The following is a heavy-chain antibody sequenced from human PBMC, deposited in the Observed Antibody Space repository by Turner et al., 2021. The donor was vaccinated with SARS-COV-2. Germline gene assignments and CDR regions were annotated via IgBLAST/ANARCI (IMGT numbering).Heavy chain of an antibody. J-gene: IGHJ6*02. CDR3: ASQEALVPSYYYYYYGMDV. CDR2: IYYSGST. D-gene: IGHD3-10*01. V-gene: IGHV4-39*01. CDR1: GGSISSSSYY. Sequence: QLQLQESGPGLVKPSETLSLTCTVSGGSISSSSYYWGWIRQPPGKGLEWMGSIYYSGSTYYNPALKSRVTISVDTSKNQFSLKLGSVTAADTDVYYCASQEALVPSYYYYYYGMDVWGQGTTVTVSS.